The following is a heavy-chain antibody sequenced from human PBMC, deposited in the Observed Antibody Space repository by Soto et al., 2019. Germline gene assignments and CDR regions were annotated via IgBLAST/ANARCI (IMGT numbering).Heavy chain of an antibody. CDR2: ISGSGGST. CDR1: GFTFSNYA. CDR3: AKDQGSSWYGIAY. V-gene: IGHV3-23*01. J-gene: IGHJ4*02. D-gene: IGHD6-13*01. Sequence: EVQLLESGGGLVQPGGSLRLSCAASGFTFSNYAVTWVRQAPGKGLEWVSTISGSGGSTYYADSVKGRFTISRDNSKNTLYLQMNSLRAEDTAVYYCAKDQGSSWYGIAYWGQGTLVTVSS.